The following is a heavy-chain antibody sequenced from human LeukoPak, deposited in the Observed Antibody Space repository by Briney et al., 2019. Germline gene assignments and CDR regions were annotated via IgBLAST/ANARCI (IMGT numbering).Heavy chain of an antibody. V-gene: IGHV4-39*07. Sequence: SSETLSLTCTVSGGSISSSSYYWGWIRQPPGKGLEWIGEINHSGSTNYNPSLKSRVTISVDTSKNQFSLRLSSVTAADTAFYYCTREVSSSSRCIDYWGQGTLVTVSS. CDR2: INHSGST. CDR1: GGSISSSSYY. CDR3: TREVSSSSRCIDY. D-gene: IGHD6-13*01. J-gene: IGHJ4*02.